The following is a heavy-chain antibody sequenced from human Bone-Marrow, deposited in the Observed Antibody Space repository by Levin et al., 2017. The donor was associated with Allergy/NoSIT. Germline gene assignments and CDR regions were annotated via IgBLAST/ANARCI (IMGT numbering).Heavy chain of an antibody. J-gene: IGHJ3*01. Sequence: GGSLRLSCAASQFIFDDHGMSWVRQAPGKGLEWVSGITWNSGTTGYADSVKGRFTISRDNAKNTLYLQMNSLRVEDTALYYCSRVGYYAVVAGAFDLWGQGTMVTVSS. CDR3: SRVGYYAVVAGAFDL. CDR1: QFIFDDHG. CDR2: ITWNSGTT. D-gene: IGHD3-10*01. V-gene: IGHV3-20*04.